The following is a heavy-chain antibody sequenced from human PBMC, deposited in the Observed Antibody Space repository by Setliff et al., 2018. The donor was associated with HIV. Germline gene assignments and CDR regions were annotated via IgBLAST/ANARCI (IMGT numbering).Heavy chain of an antibody. D-gene: IGHD2-21*01. CDR3: ARSYYGVPYN. J-gene: IGHJ4*02. V-gene: IGHV4-34*01. CDR1: GVSFSDYF. Sequence: PSENLSLTCGVYGVSFSDYFWSWIRQSPGKGLEWIGEINHSGSTNYNPSLKSRVTISVDTSKKQFSLSLSSVTGADTAVYYCARSYYGVPYNWGQGIMVTVSS. CDR2: INHSGST.